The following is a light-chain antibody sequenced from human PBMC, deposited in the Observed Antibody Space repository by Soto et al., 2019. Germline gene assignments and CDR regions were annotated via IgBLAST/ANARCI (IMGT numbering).Light chain of an antibody. Sequence: EVVLTQSPGTLALSAWERAALSCMASQSVNSNSLAWYQQKPGQAPRVFIYGAATRATGIPDRFSGSGSGTDFTLTISRLEPEDFAVYYCQQQGRSWITFGQGTRLEIK. V-gene: IGKV3-20*01. CDR2: GAA. CDR1: QSVNSNS. CDR3: QQQGRSWIT. J-gene: IGKJ5*01.